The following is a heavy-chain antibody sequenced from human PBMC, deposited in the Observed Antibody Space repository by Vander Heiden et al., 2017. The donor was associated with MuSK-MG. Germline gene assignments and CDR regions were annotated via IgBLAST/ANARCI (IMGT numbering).Heavy chain of an antibody. J-gene: IGHJ4*02. CDR1: GFTFSNFW. CDR3: ARGATAFDY. V-gene: IGHV3-7*01. CDR2: IKQDGREK. Sequence: EVQLVESGGGLVQPGGSLRLSCAVSGFTFSNFWMSWVRQAPGKGLEWVANIKQDGREKYYVDSVKGRFTISRDNAKSSLYLQMNSLRAEDTAVYHCARGATAFDYWGQGTLVTVSS.